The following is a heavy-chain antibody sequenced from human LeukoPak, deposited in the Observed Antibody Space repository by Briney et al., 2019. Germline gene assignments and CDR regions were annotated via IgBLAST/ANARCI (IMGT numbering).Heavy chain of an antibody. J-gene: IGHJ4*02. Sequence: PSETLSLTCAVYGGSFSGYYWSWIRQPPGKGLEWIGEINHSGSTNYNPSLKSRVTISVDTSKNQFSLKLSSVTAADTAVYYCARGREYYDSSGYPGSFDYWGQGTLVTVSS. CDR1: GGSFSGYY. CDR3: ARGREYYDSSGYPGSFDY. D-gene: IGHD3-22*01. CDR2: INHSGST. V-gene: IGHV4-34*01.